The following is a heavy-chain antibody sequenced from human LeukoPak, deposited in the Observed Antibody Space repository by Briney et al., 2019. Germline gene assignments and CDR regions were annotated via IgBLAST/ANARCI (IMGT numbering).Heavy chain of an antibody. V-gene: IGHV3-33*08. CDR1: GFSFSTYW. J-gene: IGHJ3*02. Sequence: GGSLRLSCAASGFSFSTYWMTWVRQAPGKGLEWVAVIWYDGSNKYYADSVKGRFTISRDNSKNTLYLQMNSLRAEDTAVYYYATSPDIVVVVPRVAFDIWGQGTMVTVSS. CDR2: IWYDGSNK. CDR3: ATSPDIVVVVPRVAFDI. D-gene: IGHD2-15*01.